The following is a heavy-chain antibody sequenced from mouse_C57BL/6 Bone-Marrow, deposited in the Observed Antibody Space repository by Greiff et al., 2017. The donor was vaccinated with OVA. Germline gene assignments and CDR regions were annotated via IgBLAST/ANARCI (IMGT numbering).Heavy chain of an antibody. CDR1: GFSLTSYG. CDR2: IWRGGST. V-gene: IGHV2-2*01. Sequence: VQLQQSGPGLVQPSQSLSITCTVSGFSLTSYGVHWVRQSPGKGLEWLGVIWRGGSTDYNAAFISRLSISKDNSKSQVFFKMNSLQADDTAIYYCARGRYYGSSYTWFAYWGQGTLVTVSA. D-gene: IGHD1-1*01. J-gene: IGHJ3*01. CDR3: ARGRYYGSSYTWFAY.